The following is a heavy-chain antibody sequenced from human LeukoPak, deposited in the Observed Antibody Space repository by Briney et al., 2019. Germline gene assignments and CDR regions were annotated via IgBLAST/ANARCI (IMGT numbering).Heavy chain of an antibody. D-gene: IGHD6-13*01. CDR2: IYYSGIT. J-gene: IGHJ4*02. CDR1: GGSISSYH. V-gene: IGHV4-59*01. Sequence: SETLSLTCTVSGGSISSYHWSWIRQPPGRGLEWIGYIYYSGITNYNPSLKSRVTISVDTSKNQFSLKLSSVTTADTAVYYCARDRPGGSSLDYWGQGTLVTVSS. CDR3: ARDRPGGSSLDY.